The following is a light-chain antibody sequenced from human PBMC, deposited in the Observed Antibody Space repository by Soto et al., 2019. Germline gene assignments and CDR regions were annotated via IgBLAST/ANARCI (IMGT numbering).Light chain of an antibody. Sequence: EIVLTQSPVTLSLSPGERATLSCRASQSVSSRYFAWYQQKPGQAPRLLIYAASRRAAGIPDRFSGSGSGTDFSLTSSRLEHEDFAVYYCHQYASSRTFGAGTKVE. V-gene: IGKV3-20*01. CDR1: QSVSSRY. CDR3: HQYASSRT. J-gene: IGKJ1*01. CDR2: AAS.